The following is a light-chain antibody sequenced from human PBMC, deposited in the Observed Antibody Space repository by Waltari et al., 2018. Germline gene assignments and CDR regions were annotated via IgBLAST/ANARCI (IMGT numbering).Light chain of an antibody. J-gene: IGLJ1*01. CDR2: RNN. Sequence: QSVLTQPPSASETPGQRVTIPCSGSNANPGTNYLYWYQQLPGPAPKLLIYRNNQRPSGVPDRFSASKSGTSASLAIDGLRSEDEAIYYCASWDDSHYVFGPGTQVTVL. CDR1: NANPGTNY. CDR3: ASWDDSHYV. V-gene: IGLV1-47*01.